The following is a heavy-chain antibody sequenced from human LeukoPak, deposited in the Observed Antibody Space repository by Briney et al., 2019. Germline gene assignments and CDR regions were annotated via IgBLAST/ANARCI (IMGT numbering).Heavy chain of an antibody. D-gene: IGHD2-15*01. J-gene: IGHJ3*02. CDR2: IYHSGST. V-gene: IGHV4-34*01. CDR1: GGSFSGYY. CDR3: ARYCSGGSCYEQAFDI. Sequence: SETLSLTCAVYGGSFSGYYWSWIRQPPGKGLEWIGEIYHSGSTNYNPSLKSRVTISVDKSKNQFSLKLSSVTAADTAVYYCARYCSGGSCYEQAFDIWGQGTMVTVSS.